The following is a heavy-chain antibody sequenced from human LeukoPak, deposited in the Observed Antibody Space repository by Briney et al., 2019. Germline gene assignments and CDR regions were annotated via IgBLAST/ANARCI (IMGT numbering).Heavy chain of an antibody. Sequence: PGGSLRLSCAASGFTFDDYAMHWVRQAPGKGLEWVSLISGDGGSTYYADSVKGRFTISRDNSKNSLYLQMNSLRTEDTALYYCVKDIPGTNWFDPWGQGTLVTVSS. CDR3: VKDIPGTNWFDP. CDR2: ISGDGGST. D-gene: IGHD1-1*01. J-gene: IGHJ5*02. V-gene: IGHV3-43*02. CDR1: GFTFDDYA.